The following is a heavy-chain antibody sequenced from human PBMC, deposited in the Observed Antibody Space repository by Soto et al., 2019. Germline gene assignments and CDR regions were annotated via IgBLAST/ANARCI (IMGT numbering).Heavy chain of an antibody. V-gene: IGHV3-15*01. J-gene: IGHJ4*02. CDR1: GFTFSNAW. D-gene: IGHD3-9*01. Sequence: PGGSLRLSCAASGFTFSNAWMSWVRQAPGKGLEWVGRIKSKTDGGTTDYTAPVKSRNTISRDDSKNTQYLQIKSQKTEDTAVYYCTTVPPRSPVLRYFDWLFPHYWGQGTLVTVSS. CDR3: TTVPPRSPVLRYFDWLFPHY. CDR2: IKSKTDGGTT.